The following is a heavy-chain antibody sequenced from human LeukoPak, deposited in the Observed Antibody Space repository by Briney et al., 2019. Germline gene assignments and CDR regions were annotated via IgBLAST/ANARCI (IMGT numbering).Heavy chain of an antibody. V-gene: IGHV1-3*01. D-gene: IGHD6-19*01. CDR2: INAGNGNT. Sequence: ASVTVSCTASGYTFTSYAMHWVRQAPGQRLEWMGWINAGNGNTKYSQKFQGRVTITRDTPASTAYMELSSLRSEDTAVYYCARVPQWLVQRYFDYWGQGTLVTVSS. J-gene: IGHJ4*02. CDR1: GYTFTSYA. CDR3: ARVPQWLVQRYFDY.